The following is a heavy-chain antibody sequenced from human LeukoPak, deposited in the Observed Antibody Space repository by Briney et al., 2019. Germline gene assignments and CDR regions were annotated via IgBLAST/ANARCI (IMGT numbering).Heavy chain of an antibody. D-gene: IGHD5-12*01. Sequence: SVKVSCKASGGTFSSYAISWVRQAPGQGLEWMGGIIPIFGTANYAQKFQGRVTITADKSTSTAYMELSSLRSEDTAVYYCARLTISGYDTNYYYYMDVWGKGTTVTVSS. CDR2: IIPIFGTA. J-gene: IGHJ6*03. CDR1: GGTFSSYA. CDR3: ARLTISGYDTNYYYYMDV. V-gene: IGHV1-69*06.